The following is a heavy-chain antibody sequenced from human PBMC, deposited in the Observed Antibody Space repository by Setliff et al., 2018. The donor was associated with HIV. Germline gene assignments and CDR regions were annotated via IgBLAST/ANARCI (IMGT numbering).Heavy chain of an antibody. CDR1: GFPFSSFW. Sequence: GGSLSLSCAASGFPFSSFWMSWVRQAPGKGLEWVANIGEDGSEKYYVDSVRGRFTISRDNTKKSLYLQMNSLRAEDTAVYYCAREVYSSSSFNYWGQGTLVTVSS. V-gene: IGHV3-7*03. CDR2: IGEDGSEK. J-gene: IGHJ4*02. D-gene: IGHD6-6*01. CDR3: AREVYSSSSFNY.